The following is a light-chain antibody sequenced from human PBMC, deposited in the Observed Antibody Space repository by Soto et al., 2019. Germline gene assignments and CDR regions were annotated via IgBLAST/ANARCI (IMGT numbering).Light chain of an antibody. CDR1: SSDVGGYNF. CDR2: EVS. V-gene: IGLV2-14*01. J-gene: IGLJ2*01. CDR3: SSFRNNTVV. Sequence: QSALTQPASVSGSPGQSITISCTGSSSDVGGYNFVSWSQQHPGKAPKLMIYEVSYRPSGVSDRFSGSKSGNTASLTISGLQAEDEADYYCSSFRNNTVVFGGGTKGTVL.